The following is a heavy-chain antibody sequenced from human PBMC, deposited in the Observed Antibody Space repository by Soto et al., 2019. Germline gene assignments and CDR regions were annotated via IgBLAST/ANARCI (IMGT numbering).Heavy chain of an antibody. D-gene: IGHD4-17*01. CDR1: GFTFSSYW. J-gene: IGHJ4*02. V-gene: IGHV3-74*01. Sequence: EVQLVESGGGLVQPGGSLRLSCAASGFTFSSYWIHWVRQAPGKGLVWVSRIGSDGSPTRYADSVKGRFTISRDNAKNTLYRQMSSLRAEDTAVYYCARGRGYGDYFYFYYWGQGTLVTVSS. CDR3: ARGRGYGDYFYFYY. CDR2: IGSDGSPT.